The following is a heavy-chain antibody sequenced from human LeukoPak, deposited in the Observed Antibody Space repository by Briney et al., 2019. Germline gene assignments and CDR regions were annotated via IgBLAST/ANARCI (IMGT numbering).Heavy chain of an antibody. CDR1: GYTFTSYG. CDR2: ISAYNGNT. Sequence: GASMKVSCKASGYTFTSYGISWVRQAPGQGLEWMGWISAYNGNTNYAQKLQGRVTMTTDTSTSTAYMELRSLRSDDTAVYYCATATKGDYYDSSGYYPGEAFDIWGQGTMVTVSS. J-gene: IGHJ3*02. D-gene: IGHD3-22*01. CDR3: ATATKGDYYDSSGYYPGEAFDI. V-gene: IGHV1-18*01.